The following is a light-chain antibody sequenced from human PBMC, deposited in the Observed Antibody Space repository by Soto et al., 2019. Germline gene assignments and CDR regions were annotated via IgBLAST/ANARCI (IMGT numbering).Light chain of an antibody. CDR2: DTS. CDR3: HLYGTSEII. J-gene: IGKJ5*01. Sequence: AIQSLTNSFIAWYQQRXGQAPRLLIYDTSXRASGIADRFSGSGSGTDFTLTTSRLETEDFAVFYCHLYGTSEIIFGQMRRLDIK. CDR1: QSLTNSF. V-gene: IGKV3-20*01.